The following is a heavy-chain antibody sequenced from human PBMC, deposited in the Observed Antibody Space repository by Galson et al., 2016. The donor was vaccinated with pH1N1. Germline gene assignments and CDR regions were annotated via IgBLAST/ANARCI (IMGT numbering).Heavy chain of an antibody. CDR1: GGTFGSYG. CDR3: AREDYYDTDLSDWYFDL. Sequence: SVKVSCKASGGTFGSYGIYWVRQAPGQGLEWMGGIIPIFNTVKYAQNFQGRVTITADESTTTAYMELSSLRSEDTAMYYCAREDYYDTDLSDWYFDLWGRGTLLTVSS. J-gene: IGHJ2*01. CDR2: IIPIFNTV. V-gene: IGHV1-69*13. D-gene: IGHD3-22*01.